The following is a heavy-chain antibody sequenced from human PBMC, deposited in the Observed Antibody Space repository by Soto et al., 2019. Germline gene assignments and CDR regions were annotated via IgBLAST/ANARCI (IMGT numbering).Heavy chain of an antibody. CDR1: GDTSTTYV. J-gene: IGHJ4*02. V-gene: IGHV1-69*01. Sequence: VQLVQSEAEVKKPGSSVKVSCKASGDTSTTYVISWVRQAPGQGLEWMGGINPMSRTAKYSEKYNGRVTITADEATRTAYLDLTSLRFEDTAVYFCARGTYCGSNCFFAREYWGQGTLVTVSS. D-gene: IGHD2-21*01. CDR2: INPMSRTA. CDR3: ARGTYCGSNCFFAREY.